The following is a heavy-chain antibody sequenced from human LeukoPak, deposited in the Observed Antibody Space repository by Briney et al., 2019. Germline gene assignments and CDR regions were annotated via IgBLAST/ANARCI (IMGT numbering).Heavy chain of an antibody. CDR3: ASDPSGANYFDY. V-gene: IGHV4-59*08. CDR1: GGSISSYY. J-gene: IGHJ4*02. Sequence: KPSETLSLTCTVSGGSISSYYWSWVRQPPGEGLEWIGYIYYTGSTDYNPSLKSRVTISIDTSKKQFSLKLTSVTAADTAIYYCASDPSGANYFDYWGQGALVTVSS. D-gene: IGHD4/OR15-4a*01. CDR2: IYYTGST.